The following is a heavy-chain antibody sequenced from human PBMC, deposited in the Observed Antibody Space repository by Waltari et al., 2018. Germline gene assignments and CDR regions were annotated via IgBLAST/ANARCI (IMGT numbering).Heavy chain of an antibody. CDR2: IYSGGST. CDR1: GFTFSSYA. Sequence: EVQLLESGGGLVQPGGSLRLSCAASGFTFSSYAMSWVRQALGKGMGWVSVIYSGGSTYYADSVKGRFTISRDNSKNTLYLQMNSLRAEDTAVYYCATDAFDIWGQGTMVTVSS. CDR3: ATDAFDI. J-gene: IGHJ3*02. V-gene: IGHV3-23*03.